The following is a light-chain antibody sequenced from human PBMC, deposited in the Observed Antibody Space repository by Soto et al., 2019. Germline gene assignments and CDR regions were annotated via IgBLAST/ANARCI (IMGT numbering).Light chain of an antibody. Sequence: DIQMTQSPSSLSASVGDRVTITCRASQGIRNELGWYQQKPGRAPKCLIYGVSNLQSGVPSRFSGSASGTEFTLTISSLQPEDSATYYCLQHNTYPWTFGQGTKVEVK. CDR3: LQHNTYPWT. CDR2: GVS. CDR1: QGIRNE. V-gene: IGKV1-17*01. J-gene: IGKJ1*01.